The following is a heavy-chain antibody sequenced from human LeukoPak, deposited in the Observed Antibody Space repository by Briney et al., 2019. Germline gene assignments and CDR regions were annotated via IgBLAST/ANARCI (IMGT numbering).Heavy chain of an antibody. CDR1: GFTFSNYW. D-gene: IGHD3-16*01. Sequence: GGSLRLSCAASGFTFSNYWMHWVRQAPGKGLVWVSRINSDGSTTYADSVKGRFTISRDNAEKTLYLQLNSLRAEDTAVYYCARGKDGVWAFDIWGQGTLVTVSP. V-gene: IGHV3-74*01. CDR3: ARGKDGVWAFDI. CDR2: INSDGSTT. J-gene: IGHJ3*02.